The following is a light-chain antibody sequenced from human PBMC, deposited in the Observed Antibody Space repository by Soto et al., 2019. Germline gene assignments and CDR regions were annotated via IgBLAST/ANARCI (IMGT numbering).Light chain of an antibody. CDR1: RSDVGGYNY. CDR2: DVS. J-gene: IGLJ1*01. V-gene: IGLV2-14*01. Sequence: QSVLTQPPSASGTPGQRVTISCTGTRSDVGGYNYVSWYQQHPGKAPKFIIYDVSNRPSGVSNRFSGSKSGNTASLTISGLQAEDEADYYCSSYTTSNTRQIVFGTGTKVTVL. CDR3: SSYTTSNTRQIV.